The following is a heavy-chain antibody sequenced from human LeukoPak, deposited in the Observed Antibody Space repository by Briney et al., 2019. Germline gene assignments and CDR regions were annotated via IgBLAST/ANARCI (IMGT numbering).Heavy chain of an antibody. CDR2: IRSKRDGGTT. CDR3: ARDWYYAFDF. Sequence: GGSLRLSCLASGFTFSNTWMNWVRQAPGKGLEWVARIRSKRDGGTTDYAAPVKGRFTISRDDSKNTMYLQMNSLKAGDTAVYYCARDWYYAFDFWGQGTMVTVSS. D-gene: IGHD2-21*02. J-gene: IGHJ3*01. V-gene: IGHV3-15*07. CDR1: GFTFSNTW.